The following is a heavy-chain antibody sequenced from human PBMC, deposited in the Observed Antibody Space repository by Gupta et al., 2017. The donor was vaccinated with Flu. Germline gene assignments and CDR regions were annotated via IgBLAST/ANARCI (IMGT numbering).Heavy chain of an antibody. J-gene: IGHJ4*02. D-gene: IGHD4-17*01. V-gene: IGHV1-2*06. Sequence: ASRQGLEWMVRINHNSGGTNYAQKFQGRVTMTRETAISTAYMELIRLRSDDTAVYYCARFPVTSRKHLGGDYWGQGTLVTVSS. CDR3: ARFPVTSRKHLGGDY. CDR2: INHNSGGT.